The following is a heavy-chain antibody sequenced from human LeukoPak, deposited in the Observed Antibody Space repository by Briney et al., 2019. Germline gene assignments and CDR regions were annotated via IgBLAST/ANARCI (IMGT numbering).Heavy chain of an antibody. CDR2: VNPKSGNT. V-gene: IGHV1-8*01. D-gene: IGHD3-3*01. Sequence: ASVKVSCKASGYTFTSYDINWVRQATGQGLEWMGWVNPKSGNTGYAQKFQGRVTMTRNTSISTAYMELSSLRSEDTAVYYCARGEAWAYYDFWSGYPYYGMDVWGQGTTVTVSS. CDR1: GYTFTSYD. J-gene: IGHJ6*02. CDR3: ARGEAWAYYDFWSGYPYYGMDV.